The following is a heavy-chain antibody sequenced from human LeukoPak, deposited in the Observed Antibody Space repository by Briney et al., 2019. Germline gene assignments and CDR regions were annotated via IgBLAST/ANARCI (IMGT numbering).Heavy chain of an antibody. CDR1: SGSINDYY. CDR2: IYSSGST. Sequence: SETLSLTCTVSSGSINDYYWSWVRQPAGKGLEWLGRIYSSGSTTYNPSLKSRITMSVDTSKNQFSLKMTSVTAADTAVYNCAREGKWFGTYYYCMDVWGKGTTVTVSS. V-gene: IGHV4-4*07. D-gene: IGHD3-10*01. CDR3: AREGKWFGTYYYCMDV. J-gene: IGHJ6*04.